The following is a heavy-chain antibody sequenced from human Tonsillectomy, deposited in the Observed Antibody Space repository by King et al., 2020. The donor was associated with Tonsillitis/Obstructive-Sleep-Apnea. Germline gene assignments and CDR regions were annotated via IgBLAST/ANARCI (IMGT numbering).Heavy chain of an antibody. V-gene: IGHV1-8*01. Sequence: QLVQSGAEVKKPGASVKVSCKTSGYTFTSYDINWVRQATGQGLEWMGWMNPNSGNTGYAQKFQGSVTMTRNTSISTAYMELSSLRSEDTAVYYCARGGMTTVVTPNGMDVWGQGTTVTVSS. CDR3: ARGGMTTVVTPNGMDV. CDR1: GYTFTSYD. D-gene: IGHD4-23*01. J-gene: IGHJ6*02. CDR2: MNPNSGNT.